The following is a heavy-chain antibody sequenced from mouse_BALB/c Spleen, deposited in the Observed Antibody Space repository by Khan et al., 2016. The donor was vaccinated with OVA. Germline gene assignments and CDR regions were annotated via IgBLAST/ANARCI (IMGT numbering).Heavy chain of an antibody. D-gene: IGHD2-3*01. CDR3: TRSEGYDGWFAY. CDR2: IYPYNDVT. J-gene: IGHJ3*01. V-gene: IGHV1S136*01. Sequence: VQLQQSGPELVKPGASVKMSCKASGYTFTAYVMQWVKQKPGQGLEWIGYIYPYNDVTKYNEKFKGKATLTSDKSSSTAYMELSSLNSDDSAVYYCTRSEGYDGWFAYWGQGTLVTVSA. CDR1: GYTFTAYV.